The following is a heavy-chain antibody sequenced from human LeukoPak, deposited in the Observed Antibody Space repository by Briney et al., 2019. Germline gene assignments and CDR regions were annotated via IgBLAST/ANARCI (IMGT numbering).Heavy chain of an antibody. J-gene: IGHJ4*02. D-gene: IGHD3-22*01. V-gene: IGHV3-30*02. Sequence: GGSLRLSCAASGFTFSSYGMRWVRQAPGKGLEWVAFIRYDGSNKYYADSVKGRFTISRDNSKNTLYLQMSSLRAEDTAVYYCATRGTYYYDNSGYWGFDYWGQGTLVTVSS. CDR3: ATRGTYYYDNSGYWGFDY. CDR1: GFTFSSYG. CDR2: IRYDGSNK.